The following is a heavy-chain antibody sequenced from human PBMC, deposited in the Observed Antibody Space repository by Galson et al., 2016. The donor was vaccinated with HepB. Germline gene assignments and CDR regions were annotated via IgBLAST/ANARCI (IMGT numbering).Heavy chain of an antibody. CDR3: ARRLSSGCEY. J-gene: IGHJ4*02. CDR2: INEDGSEI. V-gene: IGHV3-7*03. D-gene: IGHD6-25*01. CDR1: GFTFRNYW. Sequence: SLRLSCAASGFTFRNYWMSWVRQVPGKGLEWVANINEDGSEIYYVGSVKGRFTISRDNGKNSLYLQMNSLRADDTAVYYCARRLSSGCEYWGQGTLVTVSS.